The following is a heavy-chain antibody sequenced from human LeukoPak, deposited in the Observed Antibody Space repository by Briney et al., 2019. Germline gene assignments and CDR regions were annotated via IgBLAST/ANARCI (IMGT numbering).Heavy chain of an antibody. CDR2: IYSGGST. J-gene: IGHJ4*02. CDR3: ARGYSSGWYFDY. CDR1: GFTVSSNY. D-gene: IGHD6-19*01. V-gene: IGHV3-53*01. Sequence: GGSLRLSCAASGFTVSSNYMSWVRQAPGKGLEWVSVIYSGGSTYYADSVKGRFTISRDNSKNTLYLQMNGLRAEDTAVYYCARGYSSGWYFDYWGQGTLVTVSS.